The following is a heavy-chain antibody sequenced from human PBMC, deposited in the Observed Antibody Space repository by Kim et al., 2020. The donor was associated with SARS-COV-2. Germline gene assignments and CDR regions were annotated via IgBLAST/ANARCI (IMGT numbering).Heavy chain of an antibody. Sequence: PNSGNTGYAQKFQGRVTMTRNTSISTAYMELSSLRSEDTAVYYCAREFDYWGQGTLVTVSS. CDR2: PNSGNT. V-gene: IGHV1-8*01. J-gene: IGHJ4*02. CDR3: AREFDY.